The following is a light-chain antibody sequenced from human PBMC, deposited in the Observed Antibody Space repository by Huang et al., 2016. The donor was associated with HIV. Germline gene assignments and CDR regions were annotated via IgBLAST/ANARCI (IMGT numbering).Light chain of an antibody. J-gene: IGKJ4*01. Sequence: EIVLTQSPATLSLSPGERATLSCRASQSVNTCLAWYQQKPGQAPRLLIYDAANRATGIPARFSGSGSGTDFTLTISILEPEDFAVYYCQQRSNRPLTFGGGTKVEIK. CDR3: QQRSNRPLT. CDR1: QSVNTC. CDR2: DAA. V-gene: IGKV3-11*01.